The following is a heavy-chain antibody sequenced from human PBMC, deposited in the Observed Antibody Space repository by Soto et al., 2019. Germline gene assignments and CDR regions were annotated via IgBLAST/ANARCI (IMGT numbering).Heavy chain of an antibody. CDR3: ARENGFGVALDY. V-gene: IGHV3-33*01. CDR1: GFTFSSYG. D-gene: IGHD3-3*01. Sequence: QVQLVESGGGVVQPGRSLRLSCAASGFTFSSYGMHWVRQAPGKGLEWVAVIWYDGSNKYYADSVKGRFTISRDNSKNTLYLQMNSLIAEDTAVYYCARENGFGVALDYWGQGTLVTVSS. CDR2: IWYDGSNK. J-gene: IGHJ4*02.